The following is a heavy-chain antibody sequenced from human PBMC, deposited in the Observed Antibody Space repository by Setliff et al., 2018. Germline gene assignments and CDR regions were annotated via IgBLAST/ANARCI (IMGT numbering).Heavy chain of an antibody. Sequence: AGESLKISCKASGYSFSNFWINWVRQLPGKGLEWMGRIEPTDSYTNYSPSFQGHVTISIDKSVTTAYLHWSSLKASDTGMYYCTRGGYDSGVWGQGTLVTVSS. V-gene: IGHV5-10-1*01. CDR2: IEPTDSYT. CDR1: GYSFSNFW. J-gene: IGHJ4*02. D-gene: IGHD6-25*01. CDR3: TRGGYDSGV.